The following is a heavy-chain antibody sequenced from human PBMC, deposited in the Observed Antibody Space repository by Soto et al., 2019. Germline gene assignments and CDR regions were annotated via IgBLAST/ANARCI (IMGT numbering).Heavy chain of an antibody. Sequence: ASVKVSCKASGGTFSSYAISWVRQAPGQGLEWMGGINPIFGTPHYAQKYQGRVTITADTFTNPASVELTRLTSDDTAVFFCSREGRHFDYWGQGTLVTVSS. CDR3: SREGRHFDY. CDR2: INPIFGTP. CDR1: GGTFSSYA. J-gene: IGHJ4*02. V-gene: IGHV1-69*06.